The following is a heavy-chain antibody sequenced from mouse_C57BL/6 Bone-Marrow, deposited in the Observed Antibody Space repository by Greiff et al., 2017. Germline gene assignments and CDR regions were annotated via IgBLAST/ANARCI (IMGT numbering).Heavy chain of an antibody. CDR2: ISSGSSTI. V-gene: IGHV5-17*01. J-gene: IGHJ2*01. D-gene: IGHD1-1*01. CDR1: GFTFSDYG. CDR3: ARNYDGSSRDY. Sequence: DVKLQESGGGLVKPGGSLKLSCAASGFTFSDYGMHWVRQAPEKGLEWVAYISSGSSTIYYADTVKGRFTISRDNTKNTLFLQMTSLRSEDTAMYYCARNYDGSSRDYWGQGTTLTVSS.